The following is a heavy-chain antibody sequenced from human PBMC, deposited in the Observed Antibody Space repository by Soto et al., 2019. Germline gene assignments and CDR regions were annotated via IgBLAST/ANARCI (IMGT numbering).Heavy chain of an antibody. Sequence: SETLSLTCAVYGGSFSGYYWSRIRQPPGKGLAWIGEINHSGSTNYNPSLKSRVTISVDTSKNQFSLKLSSVTAADTAVYYCARYPYFVVVVAATHGRPRFNHPYGMDVWGQGTTVTVSS. CDR1: GGSFSGYY. D-gene: IGHD2-15*01. V-gene: IGHV4-34*01. CDR2: INHSGST. CDR3: ARYPYFVVVVAATHGRPRFNHPYGMDV. J-gene: IGHJ6*02.